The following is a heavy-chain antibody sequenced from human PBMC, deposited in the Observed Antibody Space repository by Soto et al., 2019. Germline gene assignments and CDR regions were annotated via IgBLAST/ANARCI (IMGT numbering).Heavy chain of an antibody. CDR3: ARRPSDYDFWSGYEDV. J-gene: IGHJ6*02. CDR1: GYSFTSYW. V-gene: IGHV5-10-1*01. Sequence: GESLKISCKGSGYSFTSYWISWVRQMPGKGLEWMGRIDPSDSYTNYSPCFQSHVTISADKSISTAYLQWSSLKASDTAMYYCARRPSDYDFWSGYEDVWGQGTTVTVSS. D-gene: IGHD3-3*01. CDR2: IDPSDSYT.